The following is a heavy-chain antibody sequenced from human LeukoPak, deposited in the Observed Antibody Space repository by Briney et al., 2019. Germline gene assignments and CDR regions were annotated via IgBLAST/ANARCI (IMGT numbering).Heavy chain of an antibody. D-gene: IGHD3-16*02. J-gene: IGHJ4*02. CDR3: ARGPITFGGVIAYFDY. Sequence: SVKVSCKASGGTFSSYAISWVRQAPGQGLEWMGGIIPIFGTANYAQKFQGRVTITADESTSTAYMELSSLRSEDTAVYYCARGPITFGGVIAYFDYWGQGTLVTVSS. V-gene: IGHV1-69*13. CDR2: IIPIFGTA. CDR1: GGTFSSYA.